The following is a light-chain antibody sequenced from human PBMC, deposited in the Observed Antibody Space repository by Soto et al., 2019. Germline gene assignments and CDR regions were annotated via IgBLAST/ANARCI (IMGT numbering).Light chain of an antibody. CDR2: DAS. CDR1: QSVSKY. Sequence: EVVLAQSPATLSSSPGERATISCRASQSVSKYLAWYQQKPGQAPRLLIYDASTWATGVPARFSGSGSGTDFTLTISSLQPDDFAIYYCQQCNSWPPSFGQGTKVDIK. V-gene: IGKV3-11*01. CDR3: QQCNSWPPS. J-gene: IGKJ3*01.